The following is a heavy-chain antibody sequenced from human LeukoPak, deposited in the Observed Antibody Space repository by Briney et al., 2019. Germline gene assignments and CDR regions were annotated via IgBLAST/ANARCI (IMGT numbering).Heavy chain of an antibody. J-gene: IGHJ4*02. V-gene: IGHV3-30-3*01. Sequence: GGSLRLSCAASGFTFSSYAMHWVHQAPGKGLEWVAVISYDGSNKYYADSVKGRFTISRDNSKNTLYLQMNSLRAEDTAVYYCAATVTTYGMRYYFDYWGQGTLVTVSS. CDR3: AATVTTYGMRYYFDY. D-gene: IGHD4-17*01. CDR2: ISYDGSNK. CDR1: GFTFSSYA.